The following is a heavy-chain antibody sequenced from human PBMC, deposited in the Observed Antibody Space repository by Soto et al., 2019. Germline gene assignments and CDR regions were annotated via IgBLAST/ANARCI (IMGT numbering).Heavy chain of an antibody. CDR2: ISAYNGNT. D-gene: IGHD5-12*01. V-gene: IGHV1-18*01. CDR3: ASIPSGYDLSGGWFDP. Sequence: ASVKVSCKASGYTFTSYGISWVRQAPGQGLEWMGWISAYNGNTNYAQKLQGRVTMTTDTSTSTAYMGLRSLRSDDTAVYSCASIPSGYDLSGGWFDPWGQGTLVTVSS. CDR1: GYTFTSYG. J-gene: IGHJ5*02.